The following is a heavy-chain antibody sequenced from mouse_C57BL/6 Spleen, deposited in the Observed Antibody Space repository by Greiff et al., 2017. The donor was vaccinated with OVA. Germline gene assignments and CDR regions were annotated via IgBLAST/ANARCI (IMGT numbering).Heavy chain of an antibody. D-gene: IGHD2-1*01. J-gene: IGHJ3*01. CDR3: ARGDGNYPFAY. CDR2: ISSGSSTI. CDR1: GFTFSDYG. Sequence: EVNVVESGGGLVKPGGSLKLSCAASGFTFSDYGMHWVRQAPEKGLEWVAYISSGSSTIYYADTVKGRFTISRDNAKNTLFLQMTSLRSEDTAMYYCARGDGNYPFAYWGQGTLVTVSA. V-gene: IGHV5-17*01.